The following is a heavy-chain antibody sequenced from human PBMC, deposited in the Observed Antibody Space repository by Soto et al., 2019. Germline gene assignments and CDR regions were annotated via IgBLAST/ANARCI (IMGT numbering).Heavy chain of an antibody. CDR2: IYYSGST. Sequence: SETLSLTCTVSGGSISSYYWSWIRQPPGKGLEWIGYIYYSGSTNYNPSLKSRVTISVDTSKNQFSLKLSSVTAADTAVYYCARLYYYDSSGYYSRTFFGYWGQGTLVTVSS. CDR3: ARLYYYDSSGYYSRTFFGY. J-gene: IGHJ4*02. V-gene: IGHV4-59*01. CDR1: GGSISSYY. D-gene: IGHD3-22*01.